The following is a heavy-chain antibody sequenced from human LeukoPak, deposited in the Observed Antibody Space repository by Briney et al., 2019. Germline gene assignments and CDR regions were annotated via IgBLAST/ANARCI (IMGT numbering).Heavy chain of an antibody. CDR3: ARGHYDSSGYYYGMDV. V-gene: IGHV4-34*01. J-gene: IGHJ6*02. Sequence: SETLSLTCAVYGGSFSGYYWSWIRQPPGKGLELIGEINHSGSTNYNPSLKSRVTISVDTSKNQFSLKLSSVTAADTAVYYCARGHYDSSGYYYGMDVWGQGTTVTVSS. CDR2: INHSGST. D-gene: IGHD3-22*01. CDR1: GGSFSGYY.